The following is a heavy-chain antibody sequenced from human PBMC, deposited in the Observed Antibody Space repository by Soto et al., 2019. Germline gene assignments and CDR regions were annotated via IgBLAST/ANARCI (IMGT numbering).Heavy chain of an antibody. Sequence: GGSLRLSCAASGFTFSSYEMNWVRQAPGKGPEWVSDITSTGSTRYYADSVKGRFTISRDNAKNSLYLQMNSLRAEDTAVYYCARPGIPRETGYHFGMDVWGQGTTVTVSS. D-gene: IGHD1-1*01. J-gene: IGHJ6*02. CDR1: GFTFSSYE. V-gene: IGHV3-48*03. CDR2: ITSTGSTR. CDR3: ARPGIPRETGYHFGMDV.